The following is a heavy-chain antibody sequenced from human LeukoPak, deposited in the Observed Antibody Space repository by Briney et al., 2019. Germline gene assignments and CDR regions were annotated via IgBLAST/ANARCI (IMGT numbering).Heavy chain of an antibody. D-gene: IGHD2-15*01. CDR1: GFTFSHYA. CDR3: AKGGAAATPWDHKAFDY. CDR2: ISSSSSTI. J-gene: IGHJ4*02. V-gene: IGHV3-48*01. Sequence: PGGSLRLSCAASGFTFSHYAMHWVRQAPGKGLEWVSYISSSSSTIYYTDSVKGRFTISRDNAKNSLYLQMNSLRAEDTAVYYCAKGGAAATPWDHKAFDYWGQGTLVTVSS.